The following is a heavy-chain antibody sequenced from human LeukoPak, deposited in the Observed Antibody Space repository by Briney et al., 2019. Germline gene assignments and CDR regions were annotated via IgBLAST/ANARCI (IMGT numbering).Heavy chain of an antibody. J-gene: IGHJ4*02. CDR1: GGSISSSSYY. CDR2: IYYSGST. CDR3: ARDQYYYDSSGYFKVLDY. Sequence: SVTLSLTCTVSGGSISSSSYYWGWIRQPPGKGLEWIGSIYYSGSTYYNPSLKSRVTISVDTSKNQFSLKLSSVTAADTAVYYCARDQYYYDSSGYFKVLDYWGQGTLVTVSS. D-gene: IGHD3-22*01. V-gene: IGHV4-39*07.